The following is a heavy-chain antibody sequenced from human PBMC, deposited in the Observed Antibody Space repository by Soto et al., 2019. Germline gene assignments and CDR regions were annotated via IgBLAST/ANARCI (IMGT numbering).Heavy chain of an antibody. CDR2: VTPYKADT. D-gene: IGHD5-12*01. Sequence: ASVKVSFKAAGYTLTNYGVTWVRQAPGQGLEWLGRVTPYKADTNSAQNLQGRVTMATDTSTNTAYLELRSLRSDDTAVYFCATDGPTNSGNLYAFDIWGKGTM. CDR1: GYTLTNYG. V-gene: IGHV1-18*04. CDR3: ATDGPTNSGNLYAFDI. J-gene: IGHJ3*02.